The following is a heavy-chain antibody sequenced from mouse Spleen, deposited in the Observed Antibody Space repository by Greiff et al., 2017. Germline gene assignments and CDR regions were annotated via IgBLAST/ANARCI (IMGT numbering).Heavy chain of an antibody. J-gene: IGHJ4*01. V-gene: IGHV1-22*01. CDR3: ARLSVEEYAMDY. Sequence: EVQRVESGPELVKPGASVKMSCKASGYTFTDYNMHWVKQSHGKSLEWIGYINPNNGGTSYNQKFKGKATLTVNKSSSTAYMELRSLTSEDSAVYYCARLSVEEYAMDYWGQGTSVTVSS. CDR1: GYTFTDYN. CDR2: INPNNGGT.